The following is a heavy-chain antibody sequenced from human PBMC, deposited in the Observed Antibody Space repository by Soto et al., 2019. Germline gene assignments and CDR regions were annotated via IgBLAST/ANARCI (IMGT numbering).Heavy chain of an antibody. D-gene: IGHD6-19*01. CDR1: GFTFSSYA. Sequence: GSLRLSCAASGFTFSSYAMSWVRQAPGKGLEWVSAISGSGGSSYYADSVKGRFTNSRDNSKTTLYLQMNSLRAEDTALYYCAKGDSGWYRFDYWGQGTLVNVSS. J-gene: IGHJ4*02. V-gene: IGHV3-23*01. CDR3: AKGDSGWYRFDY. CDR2: ISGSGGSS.